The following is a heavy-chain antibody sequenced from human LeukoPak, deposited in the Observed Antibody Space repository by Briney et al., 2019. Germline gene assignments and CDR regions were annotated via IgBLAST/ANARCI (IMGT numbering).Heavy chain of an antibody. CDR3: ARGVLTGYYPAYYYYGMDV. CDR1: GGTFSSYA. Sequence: ASVKVSCKASGGTFSSYAISWVRQAPGQGLEWMGGIIPIFGTANYAQKFQGRVTITADESTSTAYMELSSLRSEDTAVYYCARGVLTGYYPAYYYYGMDVWGQGTTVTVSS. CDR2: IIPIFGTA. J-gene: IGHJ6*02. V-gene: IGHV1-69*13. D-gene: IGHD3-9*01.